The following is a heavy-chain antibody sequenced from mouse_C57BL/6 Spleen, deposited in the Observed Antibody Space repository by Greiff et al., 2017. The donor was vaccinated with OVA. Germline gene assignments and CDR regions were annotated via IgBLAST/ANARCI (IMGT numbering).Heavy chain of an antibody. V-gene: IGHV1-39*01. CDR1: GYSFTDYY. Sequence: VQLQQSGPELVKPGASVKISCKASGYSFTDYYMNWVKQSNGKSLEWIGVIYPNYGTTSYNQKFKGKATLTVDKSSSTAYMQLISLTSEDSADYYWAPYYYGSSYRYFDVWGTGTTVTVSS. J-gene: IGHJ1*03. D-gene: IGHD1-1*01. CDR3: APYYYGSSYRYFDV. CDR2: IYPNYGTT.